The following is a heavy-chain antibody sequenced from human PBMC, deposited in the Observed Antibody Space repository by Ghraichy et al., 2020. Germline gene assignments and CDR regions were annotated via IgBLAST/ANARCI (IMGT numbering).Heavy chain of an antibody. V-gene: IGHV1-18*01. D-gene: IGHD2-2*02. CDR3: ARSSGIVVVPAAIRVWFDP. CDR2: INAYNGNT. Sequence: ASVKVSCKASGYTFTSYGISWVRQAPGQGLEWMGWINAYNGNTNYAQKLQGRVTMTTDTSTSTAYMELRSLRSDDTAVYYCARSSGIVVVPAAIRVWFDPGGQGTLVTVSS. CDR1: GYTFTSYG. J-gene: IGHJ5*02.